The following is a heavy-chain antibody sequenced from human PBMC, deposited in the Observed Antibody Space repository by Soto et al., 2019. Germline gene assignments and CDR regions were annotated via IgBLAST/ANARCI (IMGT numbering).Heavy chain of an antibody. CDR3: AKGSRMWTPDY. CDR2: IAPGNGNT. CDR1: GYTFTDYA. D-gene: IGHD2-21*01. J-gene: IGHJ4*02. V-gene: IGHV1-3*01. Sequence: QVQLVQSGAEVKKPGASVKVFCKASGYTFTDYAIHWVRQAPGQRLELMGWIAPGNGNTKYSQNFQGGVTTTRDTSATTAYMELSSLRSEDTAVYYCAKGSRMWTPDYWGQGTLVTVSS.